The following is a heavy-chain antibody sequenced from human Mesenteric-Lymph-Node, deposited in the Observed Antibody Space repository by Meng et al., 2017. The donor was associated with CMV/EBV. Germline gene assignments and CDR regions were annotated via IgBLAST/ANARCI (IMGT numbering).Heavy chain of an antibody. CDR3: VRDYVLWNGYQLYDYGMDV. Sequence: SCAASGFGFSNYWMHWVRQVPGKGLEWVSRINSDGSDTGYADSVQGRFIISRDNAKHTLSLQMNSLRVDDTAVYYGVRDYVLWNGYQLYDYGMDVWGQGTTVTVSS. J-gene: IGHJ6*02. CDR1: GFGFSNYW. D-gene: IGHD1-1*01. V-gene: IGHV3-74*01. CDR2: INSDGSDT.